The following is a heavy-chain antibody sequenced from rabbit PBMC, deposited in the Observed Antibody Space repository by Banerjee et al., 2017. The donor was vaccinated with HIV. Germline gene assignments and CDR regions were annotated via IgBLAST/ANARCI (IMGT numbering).Heavy chain of an antibody. CDR3: ARGGVGTTYPYGGMDL. V-gene: IGHV1S40*01. CDR2: IYAGSSGST. Sequence: QQLVESGGGLVKPGASLTLTCKASGIDFSSSYYMCWVRQAPGKGLEWIACIYAGSSGSTYYASWAKGRFTISKTSSTTVTLQMTSLTAADTATYFCARGGVGTTYPYGGMDLWGPGTVTVS. D-gene: IGHD8-1*01. CDR1: GIDFSSSYY. J-gene: IGHJ6*01.